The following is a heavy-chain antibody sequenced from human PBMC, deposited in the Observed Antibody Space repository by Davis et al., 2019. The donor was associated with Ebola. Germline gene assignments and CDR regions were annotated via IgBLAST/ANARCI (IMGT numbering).Heavy chain of an antibody. CDR2: IIPILGIA. J-gene: IGHJ4*02. CDR1: GYTFTSYG. V-gene: IGHV1-69*10. D-gene: IGHD7-27*01. Sequence: SVKVSCKASGYTFTSYGISWVRQAPGQGLEWMGGIIPILGIANYAQKFQGRVTITADKSTSTAYMELSSLRSEDTAVYYCARRSNWGYDDYWGQGTLVTVSS. CDR3: ARRSNWGYDDY.